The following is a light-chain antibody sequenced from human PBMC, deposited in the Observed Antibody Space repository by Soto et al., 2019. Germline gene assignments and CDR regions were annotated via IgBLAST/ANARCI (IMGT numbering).Light chain of an antibody. Sequence: DIQMTQSPSSLSASVGDRVTITCRASQDILTSLAWFQQKPGKGPKSLIYGASNLHGGVTSKFSGSGSGTDFTLTINGLQPEDIAIYYCQQYARSPYNFGPGTRVEI. CDR2: GAS. CDR1: QDILTS. J-gene: IGKJ2*01. V-gene: IGKV1-16*02. CDR3: QQYARSPYN.